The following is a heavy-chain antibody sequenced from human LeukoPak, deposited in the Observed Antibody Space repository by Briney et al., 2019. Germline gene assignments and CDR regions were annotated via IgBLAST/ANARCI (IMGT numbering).Heavy chain of an antibody. CDR1: NYTFTSSG. Sequence: ASVKVSCKASNYTFTSSGLSWVRQAPGQGLEWMAWISAYNGNANYGQRFQDRVTLTTDTSTSTSSMELRSLRSDDTAMYYCARLLWVGDEYFFDYWGQGTLVTVSS. D-gene: IGHD3-10*01. CDR2: ISAYNGNA. V-gene: IGHV1-18*01. J-gene: IGHJ4*02. CDR3: ARLLWVGDEYFFDY.